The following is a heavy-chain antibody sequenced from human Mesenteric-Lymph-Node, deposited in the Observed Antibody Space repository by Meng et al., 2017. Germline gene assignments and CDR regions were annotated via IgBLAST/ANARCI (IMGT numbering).Heavy chain of an antibody. D-gene: IGHD4-17*01. CDR2: INPNSGGT. CDR1: GNTFTGYY. CDR3: ARADYGRTFDY. J-gene: IGHJ4*02. Sequence: VQLRTSGSEVKKPVALVDVSCKASGNTFTGYYMQWVRSAPAQELEWMGRINPNSGGTNYAQKFHGRVTMTRDTSISTAYMELSRLRSDDTAVYYCARADYGRTFDYWGQGTLVTVSS. V-gene: IGHV1-2*06.